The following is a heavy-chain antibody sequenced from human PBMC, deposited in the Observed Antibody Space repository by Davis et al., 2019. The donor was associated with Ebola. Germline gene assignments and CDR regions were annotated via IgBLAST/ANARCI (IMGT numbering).Heavy chain of an antibody. CDR2: MNPNSGNT. Sequence: ASVKVSCKASGYTFTSYGISWVRQAPGQGLEWMGWMNPNSGNTGYAQKFQGRVTMTRNTSISTAYMELSSLRSEDTAVYYCARAVDTAMVTDFDYWGQGTLVTVSS. CDR3: ARAVDTAMVTDFDY. D-gene: IGHD5-18*01. V-gene: IGHV1-8*02. J-gene: IGHJ4*02. CDR1: GYTFTSYG.